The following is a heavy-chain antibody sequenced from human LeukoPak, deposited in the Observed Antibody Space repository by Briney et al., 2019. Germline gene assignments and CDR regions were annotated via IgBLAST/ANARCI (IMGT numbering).Heavy chain of an antibody. D-gene: IGHD6-13*01. Sequence: GGSLRLSCAASGYTFSSHGMHWVRQAPGKGLEWVAVISYDGSNKYYADSVKGRFTISRDNSKNTLYLQMNSLRAEDTAVYYCAKDSKGYSSSWYDYYYGMDVWGQGTTVTVSS. V-gene: IGHV3-30*18. CDR1: GYTFSSHG. CDR2: ISYDGSNK. CDR3: AKDSKGYSSSWYDYYYGMDV. J-gene: IGHJ6*02.